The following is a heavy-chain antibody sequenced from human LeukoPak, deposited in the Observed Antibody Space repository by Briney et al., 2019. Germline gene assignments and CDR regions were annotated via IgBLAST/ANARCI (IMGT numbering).Heavy chain of an antibody. CDR2: ISYDGSNK. CDR1: GFTFSSYG. CDR3: AKAPWYSDYYGMDV. J-gene: IGHJ6*04. Sequence: PGGSLRLSCAASGFTFSSYGMHWVRQAPGKGLEWVAVISYDGSNKYYADSVKGRFTISRDNSKNTLYLQMNSLRAEDTAVYYCAKAPWYSDYYGMDVWGKGTTGTVSS. V-gene: IGHV3-30*18.